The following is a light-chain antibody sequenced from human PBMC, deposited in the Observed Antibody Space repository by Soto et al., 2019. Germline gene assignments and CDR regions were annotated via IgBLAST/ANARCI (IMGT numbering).Light chain of an antibody. J-gene: IGLJ1*01. Sequence: QSVLSQPPSVSEAPRQRVTISCSGSSSNIGNNAVNWYQQLPGKAPKLLIYYDDLLPSGVSDRFSGSKSGTSASLAISGLQSEDEADYYCAAWDDSLNGLFGTGTKVPVL. V-gene: IGLV1-36*01. CDR3: AAWDDSLNGL. CDR1: SSNIGNNA. CDR2: YDD.